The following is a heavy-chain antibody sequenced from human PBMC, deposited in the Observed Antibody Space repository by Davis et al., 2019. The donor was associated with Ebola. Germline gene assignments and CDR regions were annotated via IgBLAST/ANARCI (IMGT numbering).Heavy chain of an antibody. J-gene: IGHJ4*02. D-gene: IGHD1-26*01. V-gene: IGHV3-53*01. CDR3: ARDRSGSYYLDY. CDR2: IYTGGST. CDR1: GLTVRTNY. Sequence: PGGSLRLSCAASGLTVRTNYMTWVRQAPGKELEWVSDIYTGGSTYYADSVKGRFTISRDNAKNSLYLQMNSLRDDDTAVYYCARDRSGSYYLDYWGQGTLVTVSS.